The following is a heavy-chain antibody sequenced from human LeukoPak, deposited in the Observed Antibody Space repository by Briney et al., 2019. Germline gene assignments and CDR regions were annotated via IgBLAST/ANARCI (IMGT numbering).Heavy chain of an antibody. CDR3: ASYSSSWKFDY. V-gene: IGHV1-18*01. CDR2: ISAYNGNT. D-gene: IGHD6-13*01. J-gene: IGHJ4*02. Sequence: GASVKVSCTASGGTFSSYAISWVRQAPGQGLEWMGWISAYNGNTNYAQKLQGRVTMTTDTSTSTAYMELRSLRSDDTAVYYCASYSSSWKFDYWGQGTLVTVSS. CDR1: GGTFSSYA.